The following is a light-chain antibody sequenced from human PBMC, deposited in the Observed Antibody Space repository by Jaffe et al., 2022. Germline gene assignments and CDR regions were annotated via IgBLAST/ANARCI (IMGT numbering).Light chain of an antibody. V-gene: IGKV2-28*01. J-gene: IGKJ5*01. CDR3: MQIKDPPVT. CDR1: QRLLHSDGHTY. Sequence: DIVMTQSPLSLSVTPGEPASISCTSSQRLLHSDGHTYFGWYLQKPGQSPQLLIYMGFHRASGVPDRFSGSGSGTDFTLKISRVEADDVGIFYCMQIKDPPVTFGQGTRLEIK. CDR2: MGF.